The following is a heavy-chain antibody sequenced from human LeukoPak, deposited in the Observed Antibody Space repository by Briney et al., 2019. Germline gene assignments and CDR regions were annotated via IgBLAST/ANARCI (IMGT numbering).Heavy chain of an antibody. CDR2: INHSGST. D-gene: IGHD6-6*01. CDR3: ARAPRAIAARPWDDAFDI. V-gene: IGHV4-34*01. J-gene: IGHJ3*02. Sequence: PSETLSLTCAVYGGSFSGYYWSWIRQPPGKGLEWIGEINHSGSTNYNPSLKSRVTISVDTSKNQFSLKLSSVTAADTAVYYCARAPRAIAARPWDDAFDIWGQGTMVTVSS. CDR1: GGSFSGYY.